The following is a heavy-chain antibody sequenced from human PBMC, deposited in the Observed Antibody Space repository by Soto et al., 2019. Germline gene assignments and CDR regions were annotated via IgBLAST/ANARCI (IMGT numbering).Heavy chain of an antibody. Sequence: QVQLVESGGGVVQPGRSLRLSCAASGFTFSSYGMHWVRQAPGKGLEWVAVISFDGSNKYYADSVKGRFTISRDNSKNTLYLQMNSLRAEDTAVYYCAKDRRPNYCYGMDVWCLGTRVTVSS. D-gene: IGHD6-25*01. CDR1: GFTFSSYG. V-gene: IGHV3-30*18. CDR2: ISFDGSNK. CDR3: AKDRRPNYCYGMDV. J-gene: IGHJ6*02.